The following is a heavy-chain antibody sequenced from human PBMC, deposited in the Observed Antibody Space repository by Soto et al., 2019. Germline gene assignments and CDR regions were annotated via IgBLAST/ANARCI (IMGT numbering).Heavy chain of an antibody. CDR2: FRSGGDDGTT. D-gene: IGHD3-10*01. CDR1: GFTFSSYS. V-gene: IGHV3-23*01. Sequence: EVQLLESGGGLVQPGGSLRLSCVASGFTFSSYSMSWVRQAPGKGLEWVSGFRSGGDDGTTYYADSVKGRFTISRDKSKNTLFLQMNSLRAEDTAIYYCAKKVNSGPGSQYFDYWGQGTLVTVSS. CDR3: AKKVNSGPGSQYFDY. J-gene: IGHJ4*02.